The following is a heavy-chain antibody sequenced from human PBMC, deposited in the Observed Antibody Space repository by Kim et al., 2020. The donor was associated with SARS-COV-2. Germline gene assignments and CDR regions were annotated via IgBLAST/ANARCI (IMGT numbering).Heavy chain of an antibody. J-gene: IGHJ4*02. CDR3: ARYLDYGDFFFDY. V-gene: IGHV3-48*02. CDR2: ISSSSSTI. D-gene: IGHD4-17*01. Sequence: GGSLRLYCAASGFTFSSYSMNWVRQAPGKGLVWVSYISSSSSTIYYADSVKGRFTISRDNAKNSLYLHMNSLRDEDTAVYYCARYLDYGDFFFDYWCQGT. CDR1: GFTFSSYS.